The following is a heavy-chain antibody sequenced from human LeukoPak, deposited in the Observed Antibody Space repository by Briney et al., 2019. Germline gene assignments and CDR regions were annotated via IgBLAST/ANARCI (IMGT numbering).Heavy chain of an antibody. V-gene: IGHV4-38-2*02. CDR2: IYHSGNT. CDR3: ARQNYGAATIKY. J-gene: IGHJ4*02. D-gene: IGHD1-7*01. Sequence: SETLSLTCTVSGYSISSGSYWGWIRQPPGKGLEWIGTIYHSGNTYYNPSLKSQVTISLDTSKNQFSLKLSSVTAADTAVYFCARQNYGAATIKYWGQGTLVTVSS. CDR1: GYSISSGSY.